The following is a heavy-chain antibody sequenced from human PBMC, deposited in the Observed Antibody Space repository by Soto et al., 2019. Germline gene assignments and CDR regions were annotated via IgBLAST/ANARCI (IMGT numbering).Heavy chain of an antibody. CDR1: GYTFTSYG. CDR2: ISGYNGKT. D-gene: IGHD6-13*01. J-gene: IGHJ4*02. CDR3: GAGGPRSSWYFFH. Sequence: QVQLVQSGAEVKKPGASVKISCKAFGYTFTSYGLTWVRQAPRQGFEWMGWISGYNGKTNYIQKLQGRVTMTTDTSTSTSYVELRRLRSDATAVYYCGAGGPRSSWYFFHWGQGTLVTVSS. V-gene: IGHV1-18*04.